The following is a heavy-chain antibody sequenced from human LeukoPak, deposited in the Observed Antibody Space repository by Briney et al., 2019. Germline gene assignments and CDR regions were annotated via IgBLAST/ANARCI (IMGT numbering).Heavy chain of an antibody. J-gene: IGHJ4*02. V-gene: IGHV4-59*11. Sequence: SETLSLTCIVSGGSISSHYWSWVRQPPGQGLERIGYIYYSGSTNYNPSLKSRLTISVDTSKNQFSLKLSSVTAADTAVYYCARVYCNVGSCYEDYWGQGTLVTVSS. CDR3: ARVYCNVGSCYEDY. CDR1: GGSISSHY. D-gene: IGHD2-15*01. CDR2: IYYSGST.